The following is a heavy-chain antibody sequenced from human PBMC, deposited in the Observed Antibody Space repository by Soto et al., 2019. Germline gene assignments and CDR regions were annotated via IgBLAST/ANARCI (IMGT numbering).Heavy chain of an antibody. J-gene: IGHJ4*02. CDR1: GGSISSGDYY. V-gene: IGHV4-30-4*01. D-gene: IGHD3-22*01. CDR3: ARYGYDSSGYTAVHFDY. CDR2: IYYSGGT. Sequence: PSETLSLTCTVSGGSISSGDYYWSWIRQPPGKGLEWIGYIYYSGGTYYNPSLKSRVTISVDTSKNQFSLKLSSVTAADTAVYYCARYGYDSSGYTAVHFDYWGQGTLVTVSS.